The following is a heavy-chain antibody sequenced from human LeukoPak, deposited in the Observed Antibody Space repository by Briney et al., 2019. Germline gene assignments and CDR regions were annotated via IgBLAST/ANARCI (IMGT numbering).Heavy chain of an antibody. CDR1: GFISSTYS. Sequence: GGSLRLSCAASGFISSTYSMSWVRQAPGKGLEWVSCISSSGSTIYYADSVKGRFTISRDNANSSFSLQMNSLSAEAPAVYYCARGGLGSWTFDSWGRGTLVTVPS. CDR3: ARGGLGSWTFDS. D-gene: IGHD2-15*01. CDR2: ISSSGSTI. V-gene: IGHV3-48*04. J-gene: IGHJ4*02.